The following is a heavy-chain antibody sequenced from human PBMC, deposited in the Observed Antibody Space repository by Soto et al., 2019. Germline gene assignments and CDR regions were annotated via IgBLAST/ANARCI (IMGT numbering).Heavy chain of an antibody. CDR1: GFTFSSYS. D-gene: IGHD4-4*01. V-gene: IGHV3-21*01. Sequence: GGSLNLSCAASGFTFSSYSMNWFRQAPGKGLEWLSSISSSSSYIYYADSVKGRFTISRDNAKNSLYLQMNSLRAEDTAVYYCARVQGYSKGPAPHRHYGMDVWGQGTTVTVSS. J-gene: IGHJ6*02. CDR3: ARVQGYSKGPAPHRHYGMDV. CDR2: ISSSSSYI.